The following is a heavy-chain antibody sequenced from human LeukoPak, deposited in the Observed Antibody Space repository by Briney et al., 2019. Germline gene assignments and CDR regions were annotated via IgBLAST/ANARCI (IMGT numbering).Heavy chain of an antibody. D-gene: IGHD4-23*01. V-gene: IGHV1-69*13. CDR1: GGTFSSYA. CDR2: IIPIFGTA. J-gene: IGHJ4*02. Sequence: SVKVSCKASGGTFSSYAIGWVRQAPGQGLEWMGGIIPIFGTANYAQKFQGRVTIPADESTSTAYMELSSLRSEDTAVYYCARDYGGKYYFDYWGQGTLVTVSS. CDR3: ARDYGGKYYFDY.